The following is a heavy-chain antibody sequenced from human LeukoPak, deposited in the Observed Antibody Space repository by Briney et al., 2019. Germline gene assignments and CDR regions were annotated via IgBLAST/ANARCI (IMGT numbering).Heavy chain of an antibody. CDR3: ARSAYNYDFWSGHDNWFDP. Sequence: KPSEALSLTCAVYGGSFSGYYWSWIRQPPGKGLEWIGEINHSGSTYYNPSLKSRVTISVDTSKNQFSLKLSSVTAADTAVYYCARSAYNYDFWSGHDNWFDPWGQGTLVTVSS. CDR1: GGSFSGYY. D-gene: IGHD3-3*01. CDR2: INHSGST. V-gene: IGHV4-34*01. J-gene: IGHJ5*02.